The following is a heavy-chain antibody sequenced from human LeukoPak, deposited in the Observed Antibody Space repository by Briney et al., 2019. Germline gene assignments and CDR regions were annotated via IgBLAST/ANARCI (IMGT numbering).Heavy chain of an antibody. V-gene: IGHV4-4*07. J-gene: IGHJ5*02. CDR3: ARGEWLGFDP. Sequence: SETLSLTCIVSGGSINKYYWNWIRQPAGKGLEWIGRIYTSGSTNYNPSLKSRVTISVDTSKNQFSLKLSSVTAADTAVYYWARGEWLGFDPWGQGTLVTVSS. CDR2: IYTSGST. D-gene: IGHD3-3*01. CDR1: GGSINKYY.